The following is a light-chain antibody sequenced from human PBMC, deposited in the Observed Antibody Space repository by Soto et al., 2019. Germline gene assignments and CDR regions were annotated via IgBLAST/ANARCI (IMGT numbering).Light chain of an antibody. Sequence: SYELTQPPSVSVAPGETARITCGGNNIGSKSVHWYHQKPGQAPVLLIYYDYERPSGIPDRISGSNSGSTATLTISTVEAGDEAYYYCQVWDSSSHQVIFGGGTKVTVL. J-gene: IGLJ2*01. V-gene: IGLV3-21*04. CDR1: NIGSKS. CDR2: YDY. CDR3: QVWDSSSHQVI.